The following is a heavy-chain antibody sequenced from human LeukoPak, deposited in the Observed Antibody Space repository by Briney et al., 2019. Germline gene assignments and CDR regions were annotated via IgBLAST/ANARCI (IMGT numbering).Heavy chain of an antibody. D-gene: IGHD3-22*01. CDR2: MSGSGSST. V-gene: IGHV3-23*01. CDR1: GFTFKTYA. J-gene: IGHJ4*02. Sequence: PGGSLRLSCAASGFTFKTYAMNWVRQVPGKGPEWVSSMSGSGSSTDYADSVKGRFTISRDNSKNTLYLQMNSLRAEDTAVYYCAKPHYYDSSGYYYEDYWGQETLVTVSS. CDR3: AKPHYYDSSGYYYEDY.